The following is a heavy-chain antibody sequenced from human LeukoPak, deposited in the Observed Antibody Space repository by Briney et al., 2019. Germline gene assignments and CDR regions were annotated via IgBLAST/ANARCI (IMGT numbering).Heavy chain of an antibody. J-gene: IGHJ3*02. D-gene: IGHD3-22*01. CDR1: AYTFTIYA. V-gene: IGHV1-69*13. CDR2: IIPIFGTA. CDR3: ARDTDDYYDSSGYLTNII. Sequence: ASVTLSFSASAYTFTIYAISWMRQAPGQGLEWMGGIIPIFGTANYAQKFQGRVTITADESTSTAYMELSSLRSEDTAVYYCARDTDDYYDSSGYLTNIIWGQGTMVTVSS.